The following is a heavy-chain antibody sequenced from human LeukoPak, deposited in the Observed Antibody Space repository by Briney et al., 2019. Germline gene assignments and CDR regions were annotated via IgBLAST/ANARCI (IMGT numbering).Heavy chain of an antibody. CDR3: ARELGYCSGASCYFKYYGMDV. V-gene: IGHV3-53*01. Sequence: PGGSLRLSCAVSGFTVSSNYMSWVRQAPGKGLERVSVIYSGGSTYYADSVKGRFTISRDNSKNTLYLQMNSLRAEDTAVYYCARELGYCSGASCYFKYYGMDVWGQGTTVTVFS. D-gene: IGHD2-15*01. CDR2: IYSGGST. J-gene: IGHJ6*02. CDR1: GFTVSSNY.